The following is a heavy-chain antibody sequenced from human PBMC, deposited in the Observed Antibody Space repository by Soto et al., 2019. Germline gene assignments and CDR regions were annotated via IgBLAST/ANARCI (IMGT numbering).Heavy chain of an antibody. CDR2: INPNSGGT. CDR1: GYTFTDYY. V-gene: IGHV1-2*04. CDR3: ARSMTASTADPYFDY. Sequence: ASVKVSCKASGYTFTDYYMYWVRQAPGQGLEWMGWINPNSGGTSYAQKFRGWVTVTRDTSISTAYMELIRLKSDDTAVYYCARSMTASTADPYFDYWGQGTLVTVSS. D-gene: IGHD6-6*01. J-gene: IGHJ4*02.